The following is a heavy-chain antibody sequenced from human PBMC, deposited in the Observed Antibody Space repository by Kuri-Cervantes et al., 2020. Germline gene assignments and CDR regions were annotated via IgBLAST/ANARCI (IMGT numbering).Heavy chain of an antibody. V-gene: IGHV3-30*02. J-gene: IGHJ3*02. D-gene: IGHD3-22*01. Sequence: GESLKISCAASGLTFSIYAMHWVRQAPGKGLEWVAFIRYDGSNKYYADSVKGRFTISRDNSKNTLYLQMNSLRAEDTAVYYCAKDDTSGPDAFDIWGQGTMVTVSS. CDR2: IRYDGSNK. CDR1: GLTFSIYA. CDR3: AKDDTSGPDAFDI.